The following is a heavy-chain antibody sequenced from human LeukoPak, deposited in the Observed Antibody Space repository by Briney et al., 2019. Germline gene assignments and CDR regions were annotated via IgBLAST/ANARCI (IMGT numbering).Heavy chain of an antibody. J-gene: IGHJ3*02. V-gene: IGHV3-23*01. CDR3: AKEGYYDILTGTEKGAFDI. CDR1: GFTFSSYA. D-gene: IGHD3-9*01. CDR2: ISGSGGST. Sequence: GGSLRLSCAASGFTFSSYAMSWVRQAPGKGLEWVSAISGSGGSTYYADSVKGRFTISRDNSKNTLYLQMNSLRAEDTAVYYCAKEGYYDILTGTEKGAFDIWGQGTMGTVSS.